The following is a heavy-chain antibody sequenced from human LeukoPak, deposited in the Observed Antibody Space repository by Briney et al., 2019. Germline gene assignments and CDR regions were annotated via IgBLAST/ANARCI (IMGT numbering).Heavy chain of an antibody. J-gene: IGHJ4*02. V-gene: IGHV3-48*02. D-gene: IGHD6-25*01. Sequence: GGSLRLSCAASGFTFNLYSMNWVRQAPGKGLEWVSYISSSSSTIYYADSVKGRFTISRDNAKNSLYLQMNSLRDVDTAVYYCARDLSATYYFDFWGQGTPVTVSS. CDR1: GFTFNLYS. CDR2: ISSSSSTI. CDR3: ARDLSATYYFDF.